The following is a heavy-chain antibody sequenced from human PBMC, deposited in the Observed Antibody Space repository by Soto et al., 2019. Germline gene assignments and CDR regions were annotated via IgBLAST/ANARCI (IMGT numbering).Heavy chain of an antibody. CDR1: GYTFSSYG. V-gene: IGHV1-18*01. J-gene: IGHJ5*02. CDR3: ARMVVRAPHGFGELLYITDP. D-gene: IGHD3-10*01. Sequence: ASVKVSCKASGYTFSSYGIGWVRQAPGQGLEWMGWISAYNGNTNYAQKLQGRVTMTTDTSTSTAYMELRSPRPDAPAVYYCARMVVRAPHGFGELLYITDPWGQGTLVTVSS. CDR2: ISAYNGNT.